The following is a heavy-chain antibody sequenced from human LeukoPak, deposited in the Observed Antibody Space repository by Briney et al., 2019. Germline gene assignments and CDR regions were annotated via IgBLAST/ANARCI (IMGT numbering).Heavy chain of an antibody. D-gene: IGHD1-26*01. CDR3: ARGLSYDIIDY. J-gene: IGHJ4*02. Sequence: PSETLSLTCAVYGGSFSGYYWSWIRQPPVKGLEWIGEINHSGSTNYNPSLKSRVTISVDTSKNQFSLKLSSVTAADTAVYYCARGLSYDIIDYWGQGTLVTVSS. CDR2: INHSGST. V-gene: IGHV4-34*01. CDR1: GGSFSGYY.